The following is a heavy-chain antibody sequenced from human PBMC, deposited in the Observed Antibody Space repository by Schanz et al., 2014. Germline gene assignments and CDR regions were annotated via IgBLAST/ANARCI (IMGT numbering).Heavy chain of an antibody. J-gene: IGHJ4*02. CDR3: ARGRQQLGSFDY. CDR1: GFSFSIFA. D-gene: IGHD6-13*01. CDR2: ISGSGGDT. V-gene: IGHV3-23*01. Sequence: EVQLLESGGGLVQPGGSLRLSCAASGFSFSIFAMTWVRQAPGQGLEWVSTISGSGGDTYPADSVKGRFTISRDNSKNTLYLQVNSLRAEDTAVYYCARGRQQLGSFDYWGPGTLVSVSS.